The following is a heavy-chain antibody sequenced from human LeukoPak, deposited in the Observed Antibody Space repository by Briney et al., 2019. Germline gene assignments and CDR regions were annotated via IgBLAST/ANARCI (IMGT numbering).Heavy chain of an antibody. CDR1: GYTFTGYY. CDR2: FDPEDGET. Sequence: ASVKVSCKASGYTFTGYYMHWVRQAPGKGLEWMGGFDPEDGETIYAQKFQGRVTMTEDTSTDTAYMELSSLRSEDTAVYYCATAAYCGGDCYSFYYYGVDVWGQGTTVTVSS. D-gene: IGHD2-21*02. V-gene: IGHV1-24*01. CDR3: ATAAYCGGDCYSFYYYGVDV. J-gene: IGHJ6*02.